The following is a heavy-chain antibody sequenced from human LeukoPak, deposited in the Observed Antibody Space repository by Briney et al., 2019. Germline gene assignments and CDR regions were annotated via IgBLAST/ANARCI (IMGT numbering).Heavy chain of an antibody. CDR1: GFSISRSYY. J-gene: IGHJ4*02. CDR3: ARAGWIITSGIDY. D-gene: IGHD3-10*01. Sequence: PSETLSLTCGVSGFSISRSYYWAWIRQPPGKGLEWIGTIYHIGSTYYSPSLGSRVTMSVDTSKNEFSLNLKSVTAADTAVYYCARAGWIITSGIDYWGQGPLVTVSS. CDR2: IYHIGST. V-gene: IGHV4-38-2*01.